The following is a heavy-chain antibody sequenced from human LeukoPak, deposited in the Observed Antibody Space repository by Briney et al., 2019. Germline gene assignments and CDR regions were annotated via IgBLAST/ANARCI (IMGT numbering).Heavy chain of an antibody. D-gene: IGHD1-26*01. CDR1: GYTFTGYY. CDR3: ARGDGSYSPFDY. J-gene: IGHJ4*02. V-gene: IGHV1-2*06. Sequence: ASVKVSCKASGYTFTGYYMRWVRQAPGQGLEWMGRINPNSGGTNYAQKFQGRVTMTRDTSISTAYMELSRLRSDDTAVYYCARGDGSYSPFDYWGQGTLVTVSS. CDR2: INPNSGGT.